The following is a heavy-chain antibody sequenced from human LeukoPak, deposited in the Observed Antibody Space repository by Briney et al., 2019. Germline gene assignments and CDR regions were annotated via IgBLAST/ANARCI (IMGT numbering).Heavy chain of an antibody. V-gene: IGHV3-48*03. D-gene: IGHD4-11*01. Sequence: PGGSLRLSCAASGFTFSSYEMNWVRQAPGKGPEWISYISSSGSAIHYADSVKGRFTISRDNAKNSLSLQMNSLRAEDTAIYYCTRESSSADNYRDAFHIWGQGTMVTVSS. CDR2: ISSSGSAI. J-gene: IGHJ3*02. CDR3: TRESSSADNYRDAFHI. CDR1: GFTFSSYE.